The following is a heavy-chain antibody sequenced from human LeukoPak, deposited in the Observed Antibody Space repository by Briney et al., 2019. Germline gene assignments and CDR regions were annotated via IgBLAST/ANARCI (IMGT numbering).Heavy chain of an antibody. J-gene: IGHJ1*01. D-gene: IGHD3-16*01. CDR3: TRGDTTGYAN. CDR2: LVTKFATP. CDR1: GSSFSRNA. Sequence: SVKVSCKIFGSSFSRNALTWVRQTSGQGLEWMGGLVTKFATPRYAQKFQDRLTIMADHSIGYMELRRLTTEDTAVYYCTRGDTTGYANWGQGT. V-gene: IGHV1-69*13.